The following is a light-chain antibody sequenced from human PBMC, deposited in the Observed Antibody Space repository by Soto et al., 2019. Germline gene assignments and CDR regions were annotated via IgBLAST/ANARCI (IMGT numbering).Light chain of an antibody. CDR3: QQFNSYPLS. V-gene: IGKV1-9*01. CDR1: QGISSY. Sequence: TQSPSSLSASVGDRVTITCRASQGISSYLAWYQQKPGRAPKLLIFAASTLQSGVPSRFSGSGSGTDFTLTISSLQSEDFATYYCQQFNSYPLSFGGGTKVEIK. J-gene: IGKJ4*01. CDR2: AAS.